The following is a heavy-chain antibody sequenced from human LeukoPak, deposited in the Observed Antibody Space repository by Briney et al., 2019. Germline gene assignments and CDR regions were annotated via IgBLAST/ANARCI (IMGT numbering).Heavy chain of an antibody. D-gene: IGHD3-22*01. V-gene: IGHV3-53*01. Sequence: GGSLRLSCAASGFTVSSNYMSWVRQAPGKGLEWVSVIYSGGSTYYADSVKGRFTISRDNSKNTLYLQMNSLRAEDTAVYYCAKSSYYYDSSGYFDYWGQGTLVTVSS. CDR2: IYSGGST. J-gene: IGHJ4*02. CDR1: GFTVSSNY. CDR3: AKSSYYYDSSGYFDY.